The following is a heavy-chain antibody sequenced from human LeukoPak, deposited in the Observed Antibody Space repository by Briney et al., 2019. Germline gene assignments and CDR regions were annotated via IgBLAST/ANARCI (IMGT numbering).Heavy chain of an antibody. J-gene: IGHJ5*02. CDR3: ARRSNPGDFRWFDP. Sequence: SETLSLTCAVSGDSIISDNWWNWVRQSPGKGLEWIGEIYHGGRSNYNPSLKSRVTVSLDKSKNQFYLRLTSVTAADTAVYYCARRSNPGDFRWFDPWGQGTLVTVSS. D-gene: IGHD4-17*01. CDR1: GDSIISDNW. CDR2: IYHGGRS. V-gene: IGHV4-4*02.